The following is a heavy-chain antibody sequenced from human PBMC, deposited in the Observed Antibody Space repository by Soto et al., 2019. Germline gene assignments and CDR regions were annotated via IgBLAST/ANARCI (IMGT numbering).Heavy chain of an antibody. CDR2: IYYSGST. Sequence: SETLSLTCTVSDGSISSSSYYQGWIRQPPGKGLEWIGSIYYSGSTYYNPSLKSRVTISVDTSKNQFSLKLSSVTAADTAVYYCARLGAYYQSLDPWGPGTQVTVS. V-gene: IGHV4-39*01. CDR3: ARLGAYYQSLDP. CDR1: DGSISSSSYY. J-gene: IGHJ5*02. D-gene: IGHD3-22*01.